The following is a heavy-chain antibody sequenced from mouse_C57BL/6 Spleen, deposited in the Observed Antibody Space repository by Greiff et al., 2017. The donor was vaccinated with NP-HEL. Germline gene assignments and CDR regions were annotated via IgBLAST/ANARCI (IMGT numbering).Heavy chain of an antibody. J-gene: IGHJ1*03. CDR1: GYTFTSYG. CDR2: IYPRSGNT. V-gene: IGHV1-81*01. Sequence: QVQLQQSGAELARPGASVKLSCKASGYTFTSYGISWVKQRTGQGLEWIGEIYPRSGNTYYNEKFKGKATLTADKSSSTAYIELRSLTSEDSAVYFCARRGYGRDWYFDVWGTGTTVTVSS. D-gene: IGHD1-1*01. CDR3: ARRGYGRDWYFDV.